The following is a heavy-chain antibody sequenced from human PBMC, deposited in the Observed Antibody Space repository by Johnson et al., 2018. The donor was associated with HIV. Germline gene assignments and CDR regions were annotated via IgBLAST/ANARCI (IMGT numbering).Heavy chain of an antibody. CDR2: IKQDGSEK. CDR1: GFTFSSYW. J-gene: IGHJ3*02. CDR3: ARDIIMECCSPFSYNWNSEDAVDI. Sequence: VQLVESGGGLVQPGGSLRLSCAASGFTFSSYWMSWVRQAPGKGLEWVANIKQDGSEKYYVDSVKGRFTISRDNAKNSLYLQMNSLRAEDTAVYYCARDIIMECCSPFSYNWNSEDAVDIWGQGTMVTVSS. V-gene: IGHV3-7*05. D-gene: IGHD1-7*01.